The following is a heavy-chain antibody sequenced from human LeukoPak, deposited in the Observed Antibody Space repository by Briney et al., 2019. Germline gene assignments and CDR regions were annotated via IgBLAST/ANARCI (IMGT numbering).Heavy chain of an antibody. CDR1: GLPYSRYC. CDR2: IKQDGCEK. D-gene: IGHD2-2*01. V-gene: IGHV3-7*03. Sequence: GGSLRLLCAASGLPYSRYCMRWVREAPGKALEWVANIKQDGCEKLYVESVKGRFNISRDNAKNSLYLQMNSLRAEDTAVYYCARDSNDIVVVPAAIDYWGQGTLVTVSS. CDR3: ARDSNDIVVVPAAIDY. J-gene: IGHJ4*02.